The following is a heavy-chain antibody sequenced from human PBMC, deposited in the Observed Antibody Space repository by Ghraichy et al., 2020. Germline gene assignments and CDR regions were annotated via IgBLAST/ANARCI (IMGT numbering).Heavy chain of an antibody. Sequence: SETLSLTCAVSGGSISSGGYSWSWIRQPPGKGLEWIGYIYHSGSTYYNPSLKSRVTISVDRSKNQFSLKLSSVTAADTAVYYCASGMLWFGEEGGPYFDYWGQGTLVTVSS. J-gene: IGHJ4*02. CDR3: ASGMLWFGEEGGPYFDY. CDR2: IYHSGST. V-gene: IGHV4-30-2*01. D-gene: IGHD3-10*01. CDR1: GGSISSGGYS.